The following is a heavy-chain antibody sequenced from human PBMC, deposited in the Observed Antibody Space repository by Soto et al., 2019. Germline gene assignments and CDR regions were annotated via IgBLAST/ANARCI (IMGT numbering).Heavy chain of an antibody. CDR3: QGVVVPAAAYYSYGRTDY. V-gene: IGHV3-30*03. Sequence: GGSLRLSCAASGFTFSSNGMHWVRQAPGKGLEWVAVITYDGSNKYYADSVKGRFTISRDNSKNTLYLQMNSLRAEDTAEYYCQGVVVPAAAYYSYGRTDYWGQGTLVTVSS. J-gene: IGHJ4*02. CDR2: ITYDGSNK. D-gene: IGHD2-2*01. CDR1: GFTFSSNG.